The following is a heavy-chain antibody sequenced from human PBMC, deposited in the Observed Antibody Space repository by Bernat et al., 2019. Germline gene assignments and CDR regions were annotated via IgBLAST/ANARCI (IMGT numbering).Heavy chain of an antibody. V-gene: IGHV1-8*01. CDR2: VNPNSGNT. CDR3: ARGVLLWFGVVDY. J-gene: IGHJ4*02. D-gene: IGHD3-10*01. CDR1: GYTFTSYD. Sequence: QVQLVQSGAEVKKPGASVKVSCKASGYTFTSYDINWVRQATGQGLEWMGWVNPNSGNTGYAKKFQGRVTMTRNTSISTDYMELSRLRSEDTAVYYCARGVLLWFGVVDYWGQGTLVTVSS.